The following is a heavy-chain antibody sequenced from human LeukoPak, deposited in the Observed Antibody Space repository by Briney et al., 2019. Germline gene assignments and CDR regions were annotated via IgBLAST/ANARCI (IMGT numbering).Heavy chain of an antibody. Sequence: GGSLRLSCAASGFTFSSYAMSWDRQAPGKGLEWVSAISGSGGSTYYADSVKGRFTISRDNSKNTLYLQMNSLRAEDTAVYYCAAAAGVWGSYDYWGQGTLVTVSS. CDR3: AAAAGVWGSYDY. D-gene: IGHD3-16*01. V-gene: IGHV3-23*01. CDR2: ISGSGGST. J-gene: IGHJ4*02. CDR1: GFTFSSYA.